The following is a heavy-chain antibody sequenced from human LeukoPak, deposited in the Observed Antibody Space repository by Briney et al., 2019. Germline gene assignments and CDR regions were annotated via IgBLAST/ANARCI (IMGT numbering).Heavy chain of an antibody. V-gene: IGHV4-4*09. CDR1: GGSISSYY. Sequence: PSETLSLTCTVSGGSISSYYWSWIRQPPGKGLEWIGYIYTSGSTNYNPSLKSRVTISVDTSKNQFSLKLSSVTAADTAVYYCARRALGDYYDSSGYYYVGSGTGYMDVWGKGTTVTVSS. CDR3: ARRALGDYYDSSGYYYVGSGTGYMDV. D-gene: IGHD3-22*01. CDR2: IYTSGST. J-gene: IGHJ6*03.